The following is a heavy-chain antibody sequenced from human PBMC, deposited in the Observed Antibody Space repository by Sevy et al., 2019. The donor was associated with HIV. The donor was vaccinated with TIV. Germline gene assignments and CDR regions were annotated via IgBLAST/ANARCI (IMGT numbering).Heavy chain of an antibody. CDR1: GGTFSSYA. V-gene: IGHV1-69*13. CDR3: ARPYCSGGSCYSIYYYGMDV. CDR2: IIPIFGTA. D-gene: IGHD2-15*01. Sequence: ASVKVSCKASGGTFSSYAISWVRQAPRQGLEWMGGIIPIFGTANYAQKFQGRVTITADESTSTAYMELSSLRSEDTAVYYCARPYCSGGSCYSIYYYGMDVWGQGTTVTVSS. J-gene: IGHJ6*02.